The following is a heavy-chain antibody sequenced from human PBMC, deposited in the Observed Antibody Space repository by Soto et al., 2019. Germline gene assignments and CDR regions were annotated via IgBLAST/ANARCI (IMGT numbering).Heavy chain of an antibody. CDR2: IYHSGST. Sequence: SETQSLTCAVSGGTIRSGGYSWSWIRQPPGKGLEWIGYIYHSGSTYYNPSLKSRVTISVDRSKNQFSLKLSSVTAADTAVYYCARVPTPWGQGTLVTVSS. CDR3: ARVPTP. CDR1: GGTIRSGGYS. V-gene: IGHV4-30-2*01. J-gene: IGHJ5*02.